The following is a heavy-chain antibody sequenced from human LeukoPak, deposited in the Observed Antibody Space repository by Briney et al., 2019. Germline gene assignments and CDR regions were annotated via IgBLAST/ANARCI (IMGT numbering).Heavy chain of an antibody. Sequence: PSETLSLTCTVSGGSISSYYWSWIRQPPGKGLEWIGYIYYSGSTNYNPSLKSRVTISVDTSKNQFSLKLSSVTAADTAVYYCARLIGNYWFDPWGQGTRITVSS. D-gene: IGHD1-7*01. V-gene: IGHV4-59*08. CDR2: IYYSGST. CDR3: ARLIGNYWFDP. CDR1: GGSISSYY. J-gene: IGHJ5*02.